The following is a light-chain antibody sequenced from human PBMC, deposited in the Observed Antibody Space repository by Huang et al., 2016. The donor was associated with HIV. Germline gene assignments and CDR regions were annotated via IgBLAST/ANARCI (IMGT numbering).Light chain of an antibody. J-gene: IGKJ2*01. V-gene: IGKV1-12*01. Sequence: DIQMTQSPSSGSASVGERVIITCRASQCVGRGLAWYQQRPGLATKLLMYAASSLESGVASRFSGSGSGTDCTLTISSLQPEDSATYYCQQANNFPYTFGQGTKVEIK. CDR1: QCVGRG. CDR2: AAS. CDR3: QQANNFPYT.